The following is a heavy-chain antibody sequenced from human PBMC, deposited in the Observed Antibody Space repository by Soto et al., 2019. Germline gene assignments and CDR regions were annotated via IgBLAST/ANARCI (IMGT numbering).Heavy chain of an antibody. Sequence: GASVKVSCKASGYTFTGYFMHWVRQAPGQGLEWMGWINPKTGGTNYAQKFQGRVTMTRDTSISTAYMDLSRLRSDDTAVYYCARDLRSGYDTYCDYWGQGTLVTVSS. CDR1: GYTFTGYF. CDR3: ARDLRSGYDTYCDY. J-gene: IGHJ4*02. V-gene: IGHV1-2*02. CDR2: INPKTGGT. D-gene: IGHD5-12*01.